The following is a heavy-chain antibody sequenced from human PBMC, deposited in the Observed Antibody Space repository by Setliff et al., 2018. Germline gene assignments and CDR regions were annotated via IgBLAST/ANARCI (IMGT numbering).Heavy chain of an antibody. Sequence: SETLSLTCTVSGGSISSRSYYWGWIRQPPGKGLEWIGYIYHNGNTNFNPSLKTRVTMSVDTSKNQFALNLRSVTAADAAVYYCVRDRTAYSYGLDVWGQGTTVTVSS. J-gene: IGHJ6*02. CDR2: IYHNGNT. V-gene: IGHV4-61*01. CDR1: GGSISSRSYY. D-gene: IGHD5-18*01. CDR3: VRDRTAYSYGLDV.